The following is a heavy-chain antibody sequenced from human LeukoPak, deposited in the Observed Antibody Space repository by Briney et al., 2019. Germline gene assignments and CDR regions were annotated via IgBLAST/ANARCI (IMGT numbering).Heavy chain of an antibody. CDR3: ARGDPTSTDV. J-gene: IGHJ6*04. CDR1: GGSFSGYY. V-gene: IGHV4-34*01. Sequence: SETLSLTCAVYGGSFSGYYWSWIRQPPGKGLEWIGELNHSGSTNYNPSLKSRVTISVDTSKNQFSLKLSSVTAADTAVYYCARGDPTSTDVWGKGTTVTVSS. CDR2: LNHSGST.